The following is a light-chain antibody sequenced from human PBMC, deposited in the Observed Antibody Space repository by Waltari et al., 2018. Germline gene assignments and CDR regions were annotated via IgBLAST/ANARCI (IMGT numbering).Light chain of an antibody. J-gene: IGLJ3*02. CDR2: LNADGSH. V-gene: IGLV4-69*01. Sequence: QFVLTQSPSPSASLGASVRLTCTLSSGPSRNIIAWLQQLPEKGPRFLMKLNADGSHSRGAEIPDRFSGSSSGAERYLTISSLQPEDEADYYCQTGGHGTWVFGGGTKLTVL. CDR1: SGPSRNI. CDR3: QTGGHGTWV.